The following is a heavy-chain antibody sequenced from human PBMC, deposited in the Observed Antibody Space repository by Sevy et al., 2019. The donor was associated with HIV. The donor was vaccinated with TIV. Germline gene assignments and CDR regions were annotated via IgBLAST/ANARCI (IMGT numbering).Heavy chain of an antibody. CDR1: GFTFSTYA. CDR2: ISYDGSQK. Sequence: GGYLRLSCAASGFTFSTYAMHWVRQAPGKGLEWVAVISYDGSQKYYADSVKGRFTISRDISKDTLYLQMNSLRAEDTAVYYCAKDVGYSIGWFPGYWGQGTSVTVSS. V-gene: IGHV3-30*18. D-gene: IGHD6-19*01. J-gene: IGHJ4*02. CDR3: AKDVGYSIGWFPGY.